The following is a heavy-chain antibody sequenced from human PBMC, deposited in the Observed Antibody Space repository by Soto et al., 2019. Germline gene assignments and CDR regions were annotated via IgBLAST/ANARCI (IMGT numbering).Heavy chain of an antibody. CDR3: AREVPPGYYFDY. V-gene: IGHV4-39*01. CDR1: GGSISSSSYY. Sequence: SETLSLTCTVSGGSISSSSYYWGWIRQPPGKGLEWIGSIYYSGSTYYNPSLKSRVTISVDTSKNQFSLKLSSVTAADTAVYYCAREVPPGYYFDYWGQGTLVTVSS. D-gene: IGHD1-1*01. J-gene: IGHJ4*02. CDR2: IYYSGST.